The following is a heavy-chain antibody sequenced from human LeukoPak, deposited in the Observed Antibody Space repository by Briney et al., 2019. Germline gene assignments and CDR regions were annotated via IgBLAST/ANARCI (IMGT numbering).Heavy chain of an antibody. CDR3: ARDVRSVVWYFDL. V-gene: IGHV1-18*01. CDR1: GYRFISYG. Sequence: ASVKVSCKASGYRFISYGIAWVRQAPGQGLEWMGWIRTDSGNTNYARRFQDRVSMTTDTSTSTAYMELRSLRSDDTAVYYCARDVRSVVWYFDLWGRGTLVTVSS. D-gene: IGHD3-22*01. J-gene: IGHJ2*01. CDR2: IRTDSGNT.